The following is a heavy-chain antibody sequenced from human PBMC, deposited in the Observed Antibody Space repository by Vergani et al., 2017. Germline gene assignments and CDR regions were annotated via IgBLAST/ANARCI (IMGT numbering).Heavy chain of an antibody. CDR2: INYSGST. CDR3: ARVLGYLGYGMDV. Sequence: QVQLQESGPGLVKPSETLSLTCTVSGGSISSSSYYWGWIRQPPGKGLEWIGSINYSGSTYYNPSLKSRVTISVDTSKKQFSLKLSSVTAADTAVYYCARVLGYLGYGMDVWGQGP. CDR1: GGSISSSSYY. V-gene: IGHV4-39*07. J-gene: IGHJ6*02. D-gene: IGHD3-9*01.